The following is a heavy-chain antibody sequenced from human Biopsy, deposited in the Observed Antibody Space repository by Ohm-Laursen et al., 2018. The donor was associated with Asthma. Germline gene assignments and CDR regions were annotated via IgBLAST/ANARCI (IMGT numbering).Heavy chain of an antibody. J-gene: IGHJ6*02. V-gene: IGHV1-69*13. D-gene: IGHD6-19*01. Sequence: AASVKVSCKAPGGTFSNFAISWVRQAPGQGLEWLGGIMTVFGTTNYAQKFQGRVTITADESTSTAYMEVTSLRSEDTAIYYCARRQVGYSSGWSLLLKKIYYSGMDVWGQGTAVTVSS. CDR2: IMTVFGTT. CDR1: GGTFSNFA. CDR3: ARRQVGYSSGWSLLLKKIYYSGMDV.